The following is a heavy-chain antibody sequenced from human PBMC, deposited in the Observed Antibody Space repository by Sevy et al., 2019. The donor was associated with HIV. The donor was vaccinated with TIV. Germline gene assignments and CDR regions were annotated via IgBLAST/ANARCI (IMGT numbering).Heavy chain of an antibody. CDR1: GYTFTSYD. V-gene: IGHV1-8*01. Sequence: ASVKVSCKASGYTFTSYDINWVRQATGQGLEWMGWMNPNSGNTGYAQKFQGRVTMTRNTSISTAYMELSSLRSEDTAVYYCARFKGNYDILTGYYLSRDAFDIWGQGTMVTVSS. D-gene: IGHD3-9*01. CDR2: MNPNSGNT. CDR3: ARFKGNYDILTGYYLSRDAFDI. J-gene: IGHJ3*02.